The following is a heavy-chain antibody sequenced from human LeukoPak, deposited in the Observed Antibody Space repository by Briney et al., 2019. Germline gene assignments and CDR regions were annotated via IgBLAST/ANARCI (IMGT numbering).Heavy chain of an antibody. J-gene: IGHJ4*02. D-gene: IGHD2-21*01. CDR3: ARGDRSEVSCYSVVS. V-gene: IGHV1-2*02. Sequence: ASVKVSCTASGYIFTASYIHWVRQPPRQGLEWMGWINHNIGGTSIAKKFQGRVTLTRDTSITTKYLELTGLRSDDTAVYFCARGDRSEVSCYSVVSWGQGTMVSVSS. CDR2: INHNIGGT. CDR1: GYIFTASY.